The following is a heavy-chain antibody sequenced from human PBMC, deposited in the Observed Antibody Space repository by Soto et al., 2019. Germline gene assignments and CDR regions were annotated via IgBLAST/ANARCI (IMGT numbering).Heavy chain of an antibody. CDR3: ARDPTPGSGNY. V-gene: IGHV4-38-2*02. J-gene: IGHJ4*02. CDR2: IYHSGST. D-gene: IGHD1-26*01. Sequence: SETLSLTCAVSGYSISSGYYWGWIRQPPGKGLEWIGSIYHSGSTYYNPSLKSRVTISVDTSKNQSSLKLSSVTAADTAVYYCARDPTPGSGNYWGQGTLVTVSS. CDR1: GYSISSGYY.